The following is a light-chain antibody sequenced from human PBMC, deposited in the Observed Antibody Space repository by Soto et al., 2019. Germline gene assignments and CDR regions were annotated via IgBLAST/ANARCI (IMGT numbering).Light chain of an antibody. V-gene: IGKV1-6*01. Sequence: AIQMTPSPSSLSASVGDRVTITCRASQDIRTHLYWYQQKPGKAPNLLIYAASSLQSGVPSRFSGSGSGTDFTLTISSLQPDDFATYYCLQDYDYPLTCGQGPKVDIK. CDR2: AAS. CDR3: LQDYDYPLT. CDR1: QDIRTH. J-gene: IGKJ1*01.